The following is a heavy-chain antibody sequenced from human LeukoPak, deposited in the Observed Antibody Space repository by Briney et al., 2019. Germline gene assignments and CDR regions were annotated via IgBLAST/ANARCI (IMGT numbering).Heavy chain of an antibody. CDR3: ARLPHRLVVATAMYWFDP. CDR2: IYTSGST. V-gene: IGHV4-4*07. Sequence: KSSETLSLTCTVSGGSISSYFWTWIRQPAGKGLEWIGRIYTSGSTNYNPPLNSRVTMSVDTSKNQFSLKLSSVTAADTAVYYCARLPHRLVVATAMYWFDPWGQGTLVTVSS. CDR1: GGSISSYF. D-gene: IGHD2-2*01. J-gene: IGHJ5*02.